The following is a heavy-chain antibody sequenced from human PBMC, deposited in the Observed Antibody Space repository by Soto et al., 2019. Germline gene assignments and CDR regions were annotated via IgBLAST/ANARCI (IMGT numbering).Heavy chain of an antibody. D-gene: IGHD3-9*01. CDR2: IYYSGST. CDR3: ARGGFLRYFDWLYDYYFDY. J-gene: IGHJ4*02. V-gene: IGHV4-31*03. Sequence: SETLSLTCTVSGGSISSGGYYWSWIRQHPGKGLEWIGYIYYSGSTYYNPSLKSRVTISVDTSKNQFSLKLSSVTAADTAVYYCARGGFLRYFDWLYDYYFDYWGKGTLVTVSS. CDR1: GGSISSGGYY.